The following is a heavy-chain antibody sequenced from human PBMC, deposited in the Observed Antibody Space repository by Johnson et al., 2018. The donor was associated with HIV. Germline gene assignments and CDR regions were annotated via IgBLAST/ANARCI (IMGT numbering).Heavy chain of an antibody. CDR2: ISSSGTTI. D-gene: IGHD6-13*01. CDR1: GFTFSDYY. Sequence: QVHLVESGGGLVKPGGSLRVSCATTGFTFSDYYMSWIRQAPGKGLAWLSYISSSGTTIYYEDSVTGRFTISRDNNKNLMYLQMNGLRADDTAMYYCALSTSWSIAFDIWGQGTMVTVSS. CDR3: ALSTSWSIAFDI. V-gene: IGHV3-11*01. J-gene: IGHJ3*02.